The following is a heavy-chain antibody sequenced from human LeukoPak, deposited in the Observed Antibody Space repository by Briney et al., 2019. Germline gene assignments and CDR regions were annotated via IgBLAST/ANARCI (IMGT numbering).Heavy chain of an antibody. Sequence: TSETLSLTCAVYGGSFSGYYWSWIRQPPGKGLEWIGEINHSGSTNYNPSLKSRVTISVGTSKNQFSLKLSSVTAADTAVYYCARGEVFVVVPAAIFNYFDYWGQGTLVTVSS. D-gene: IGHD2-2*02. J-gene: IGHJ4*02. V-gene: IGHV4-34*01. CDR3: ARGEVFVVVPAAIFNYFDY. CDR2: INHSGST. CDR1: GGSFSGYY.